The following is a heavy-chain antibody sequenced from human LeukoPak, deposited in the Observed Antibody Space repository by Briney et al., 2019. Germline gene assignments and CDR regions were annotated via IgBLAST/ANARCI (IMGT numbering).Heavy chain of an antibody. J-gene: IGHJ4*02. CDR2: ISGSGGST. V-gene: IGHV3-23*01. CDR1: GFTVSSNY. D-gene: IGHD3-16*02. CDR3: AGMGDDYVWGSYRYPLPFDY. Sequence: PGGSLRLSCAASGFTVSSNYMIWVRQAPEKGLEWVSVISGSGGSTYYADSVKGRFTISRDNSKNTLYLQMNSLRAEDTAVYYCAGMGDDYVWGSYRYPLPFDYWGQGTLVTVSS.